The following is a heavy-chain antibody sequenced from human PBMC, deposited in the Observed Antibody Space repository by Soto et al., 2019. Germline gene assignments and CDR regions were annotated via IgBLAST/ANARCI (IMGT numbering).Heavy chain of an antibody. Sequence: PGGSLRLSCAASGFTFSSYAMSWVRQAPGKGLEWVSAISGSGGSTYYADSVKGWFTISRDNSKNTLYLQMNSLRAEDTAVYYCAKGRSYYYYYGVDVWGQGTTVTVSS. V-gene: IGHV3-23*01. CDR1: GFTFSSYA. CDR2: ISGSGGST. J-gene: IGHJ6*02. CDR3: AKGRSYYYYYGVDV.